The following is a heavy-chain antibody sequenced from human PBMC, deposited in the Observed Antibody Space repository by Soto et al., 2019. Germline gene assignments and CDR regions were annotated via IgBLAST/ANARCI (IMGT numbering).Heavy chain of an antibody. V-gene: IGHV3-49*03. Sequence: PGGSLRLSCTASGFTFGDYAMSWFRQAPGKGLEWVGFIRSKAYGGTTEYAASVKGRFTISRDDSKSIAYLQMNSLKTEDTAVYYCTRAGLLWFGELKDDAFDIWGQGTMVTVSS. CDR2: IRSKAYGGTT. CDR3: TRAGLLWFGELKDDAFDI. CDR1: GFTFGDYA. D-gene: IGHD3-10*01. J-gene: IGHJ3*02.